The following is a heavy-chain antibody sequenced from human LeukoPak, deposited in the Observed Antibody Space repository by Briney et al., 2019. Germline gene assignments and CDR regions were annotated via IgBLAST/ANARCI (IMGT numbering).Heavy chain of an antibody. CDR1: GYTFTSYG. CDR2: ISIYNVNT. CDR3: AREPGFDSSGYLHWFDP. J-gene: IGHJ5*02. D-gene: IGHD3-22*01. Sequence: GASVSASCKASGYTFTSYGISWVRQAPGQGLEWMGWISIYNVNTKYTQELQGRVTMTTDTSTSTAYMELRSLRSDDTAVYYCAREPGFDSSGYLHWFDPWGQGTLVTVSS. V-gene: IGHV1-18*01.